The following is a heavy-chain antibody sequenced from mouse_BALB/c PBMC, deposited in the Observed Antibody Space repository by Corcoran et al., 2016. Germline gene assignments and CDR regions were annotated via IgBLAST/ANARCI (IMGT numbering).Heavy chain of an antibody. V-gene: IGHV1-18*01. J-gene: IGHJ3*01. CDR1: GYTFTDYN. CDR2: INPNNGGT. D-gene: IGHD2-1*01. Sequence: EVLLQQSGPVLVKPGASVKIPCKASGYTFTDYNMDWVKQSHGKSLEWIGDINPNNGGTIYNQKFKGKATLTVDKSSSTAYMELRSLTSEDTAVYYCARSDGNYVRFAYWGQGTLVTVSA. CDR3: ARSDGNYVRFAY.